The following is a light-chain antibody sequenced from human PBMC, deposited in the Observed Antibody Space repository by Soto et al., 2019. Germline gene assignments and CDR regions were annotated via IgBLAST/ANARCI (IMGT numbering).Light chain of an antibody. Sequence: QSALTQPASVSESPGQSITISCAGTSSDVGGYNHVSWYQQHADKAPKLLIHEVSNRPSGVSNRFSGSKSGNTASLTISGLQAQDEADYYCTSYTSISTYVLGNGTKVTV. V-gene: IGLV2-14*01. CDR3: TSYTSISTYV. CDR1: SSDVGGYNH. CDR2: EVS. J-gene: IGLJ1*01.